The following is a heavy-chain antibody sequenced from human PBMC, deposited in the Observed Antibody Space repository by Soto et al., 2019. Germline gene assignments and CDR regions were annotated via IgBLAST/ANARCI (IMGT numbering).Heavy chain of an antibody. Sequence: PGESLKISCKGSGYSFTSYWIGWVRQMPGKGLEWMGIIYPGDSDTRYSPSFQGQVTISADKSISTAYLQWSSLKASDTAMYYCARAYCSGGSCPTLGMAVWGQGTTVTVSS. CDR2: IYPGDSDT. D-gene: IGHD2-15*01. J-gene: IGHJ6*02. CDR1: GYSFTSYW. CDR3: ARAYCSGGSCPTLGMAV. V-gene: IGHV5-51*01.